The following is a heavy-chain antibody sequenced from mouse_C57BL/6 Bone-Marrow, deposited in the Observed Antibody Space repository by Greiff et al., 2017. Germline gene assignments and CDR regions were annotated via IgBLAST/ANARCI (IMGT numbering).Heavy chain of an antibody. D-gene: IGHD1-1*01. Sequence: EVQLQESGGGLVKPGGSLKLSCAASGFTFSSYAMSWVRQTPEKRLEWVATISDGGSYTYYPDNVKGRFTISRDNAKNNLYLQMSHLKSEDTAMYYCAREGNYLYYFDYWGQGTTLTVSS. V-gene: IGHV5-4*01. CDR1: GFTFSSYA. CDR2: ISDGGSYT. CDR3: AREGNYLYYFDY. J-gene: IGHJ2*01.